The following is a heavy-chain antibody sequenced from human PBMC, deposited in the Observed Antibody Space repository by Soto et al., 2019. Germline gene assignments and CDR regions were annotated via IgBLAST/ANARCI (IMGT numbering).Heavy chain of an antibody. J-gene: IGHJ4*02. Sequence: EVQLAESGGGMVQPGGSLRLSCVASGFTFSSYEMHWVRQAPGKGLEYVSSISSNGGTKYYVNSVKGRFTISRDNSKNTMYLQMDSMRAEDMAVYYCVRRGSGNYEDWGQGTLVTVSS. D-gene: IGHD1-7*01. V-gene: IGHV3-64*01. CDR3: VRRGSGNYED. CDR1: GFTFSSYE. CDR2: ISSNGGTK.